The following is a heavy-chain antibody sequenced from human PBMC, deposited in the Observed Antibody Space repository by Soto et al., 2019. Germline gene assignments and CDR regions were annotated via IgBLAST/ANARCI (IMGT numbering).Heavy chain of an antibody. J-gene: IGHJ3*02. CDR1: GGSNSSYY. V-gene: IGHV4-59*12. CDR2: IYYSGST. Sequence: SETLSLTCTVSGGSNSSYYWSWIRQPPGKGLEWIGYIYYSGSTNYNPSLKSRVTISVDTSKNQFSLKLSSVTAADTAVYYCARVGRGRAFDIWGQGTIVT. D-gene: IGHD1-26*01. CDR3: ARVGRGRAFDI.